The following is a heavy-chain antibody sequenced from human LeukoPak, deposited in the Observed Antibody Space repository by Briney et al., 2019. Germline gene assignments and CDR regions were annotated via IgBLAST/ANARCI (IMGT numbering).Heavy chain of an antibody. D-gene: IGHD3-3*01. CDR3: ARLTYYDFWSGYNYAFDI. CDR2: INPSSGGT. V-gene: IGHV1-2*02. J-gene: IGHJ3*02. CDR1: GYTFTGYY. Sequence: ASVKVSCKASGYTFTGYYMHWVRQAPGQGLEWMGWINPSSGGTNYAQKFQGRVTMTRDTSISTAYMELSRLRSDDTAVYYCARLTYYDFWSGYNYAFDIWGQGTMVTVSS.